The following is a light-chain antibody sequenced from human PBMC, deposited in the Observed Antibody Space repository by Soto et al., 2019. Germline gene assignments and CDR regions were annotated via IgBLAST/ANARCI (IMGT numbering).Light chain of an antibody. CDR2: AAS. V-gene: IGKV3-20*01. J-gene: IGKJ3*01. CDR3: QQYGGSPFT. CDR1: QSVSVNS. Sequence: EIVLTQSPGTLSLSPGERATLSCRASQSVSVNSLAWYQQKGGQAPRLLIYAASTRATGVPDRLSGSGSGTDFALTNSRLETEDFAVYYCQQYGGSPFTFGPGTKVDIK.